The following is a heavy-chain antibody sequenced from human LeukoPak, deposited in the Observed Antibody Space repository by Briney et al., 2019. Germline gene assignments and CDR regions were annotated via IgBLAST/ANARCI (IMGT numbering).Heavy chain of an antibody. CDR1: GFTFSSYG. V-gene: IGHV3-30*02. D-gene: IGHD6-19*01. J-gene: IGHJ3*02. CDR2: IRYDGSNK. CDR3: AKDQHSSGWYDAFDI. Sequence: PGGSLRLSCAASGFTFSSYGMHWVRQAPGKGLEWVAFIRYDGSNKYYADSVKGRFTISRDNSKNTLYLQMNSLRAEDTAVYYCAKDQHSSGWYDAFDIWGQGTMVTVSS.